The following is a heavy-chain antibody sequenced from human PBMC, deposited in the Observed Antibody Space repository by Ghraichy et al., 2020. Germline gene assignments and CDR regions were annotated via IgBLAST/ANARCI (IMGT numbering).Heavy chain of an antibody. V-gene: IGHV3-48*02. CDR3: ARGVATAGTYFDY. CDR1: GFTFSSYS. J-gene: IGHJ4*02. D-gene: IGHD6-13*01. Sequence: GGSLRLSCAASGFTFSSYSMNWVRQAPGKGLEWISYISSSSTTIYYADSVRGRFTISRDNAKNSLYLQMNSLRDEDTAVYYCARGVATAGTYFDYWGQGTLVTVSS. CDR2: ISSSSTTI.